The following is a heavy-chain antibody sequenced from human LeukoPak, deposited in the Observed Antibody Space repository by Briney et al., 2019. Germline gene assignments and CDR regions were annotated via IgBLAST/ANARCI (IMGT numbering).Heavy chain of an antibody. CDR3: ARDRHKYNYDSGGYPPY. J-gene: IGHJ4*02. V-gene: IGHV3-48*01. CDR2: ISSSSSTI. CDR1: GLSFGDYG. Sequence: GGSLRLSCTPSGLSFGDYGMSWVRQAPGKGLEWVSYISSSSSTIYYADSVKGRFTISRDNAKNSLYLQMNTLRAEDTAVYYCARDRHKYNYDSGGYPPYWGQGTLVTVSS. D-gene: IGHD3-22*01.